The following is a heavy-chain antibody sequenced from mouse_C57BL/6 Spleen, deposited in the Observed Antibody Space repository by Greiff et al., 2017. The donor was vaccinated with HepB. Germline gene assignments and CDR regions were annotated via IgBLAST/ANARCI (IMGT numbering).Heavy chain of an antibody. CDR1: GYTFTSYW. Sequence: QVHVKQPGAELVMPGASVKLSCKASGYTFTSYWMHWVKQRPGQGLEWIGEIDPSDSYTNYNQKFKGKSTLTVYKSSSTAYMQLSSLTSEDSAVYYCARNGYYGPYAMDYWGQGTSVTVSS. V-gene: IGHV1-69*01. CDR3: ARNGYYGPYAMDY. D-gene: IGHD2-3*01. J-gene: IGHJ4*01. CDR2: IDPSDSYT.